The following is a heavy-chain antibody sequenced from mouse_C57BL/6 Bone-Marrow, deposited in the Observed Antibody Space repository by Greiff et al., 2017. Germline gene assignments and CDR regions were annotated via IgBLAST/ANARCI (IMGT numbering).Heavy chain of an antibody. CDR1: GYTFTSYW. D-gene: IGHD3-2*02. CDR3: AKQLRTLYYAMDY. CDR2: INPSSGYT. V-gene: IGHV1-7*01. J-gene: IGHJ4*01. Sequence: VQLVESGAELAKPGASVKLSCKASGYTFTSYWMHWVKQRPGQGLEWIGYINPSSGYTKSNQKFKDKATLTADKSSSTAYMQLSSLTYEDSAVYYCAKQLRTLYYAMDYWGQGTSVTVSA.